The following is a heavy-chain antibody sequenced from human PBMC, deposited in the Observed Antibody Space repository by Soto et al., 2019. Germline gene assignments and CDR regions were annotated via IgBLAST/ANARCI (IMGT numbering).Heavy chain of an antibody. Sequence: SVKVSCKASGGTFSSYAISWVRQAPGQGLEWMGGIIPIFGTANYAQKFQGRVTITADESTSTAYMELSSLRSEDTAVYYCARNLKRYSSSPIGRLEKNYYYYYGMDGWGQRRTVAVSS. CDR1: GGTFSSYA. V-gene: IGHV1-69*13. J-gene: IGHJ6*02. CDR3: ARNLKRYSSSPIGRLEKNYYYYYGMDG. CDR2: IIPIFGTA. D-gene: IGHD6-6*01.